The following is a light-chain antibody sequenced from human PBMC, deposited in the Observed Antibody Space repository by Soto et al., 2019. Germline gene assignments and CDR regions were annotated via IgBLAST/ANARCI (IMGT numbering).Light chain of an antibody. CDR1: QRVSLS. CDR2: GAS. Sequence: EIVLTQSPATLSVSLGDSATLSCRAGQRVSLSLAWYQMRPGQPPRLLIYGASTRATDIHARFSGSRSGPEFSLTISRLQADDLASYYCQQYCSYWTFGQGTKVDIK. V-gene: IGKV3-15*01. J-gene: IGKJ1*01. CDR3: QQYCSYWT.